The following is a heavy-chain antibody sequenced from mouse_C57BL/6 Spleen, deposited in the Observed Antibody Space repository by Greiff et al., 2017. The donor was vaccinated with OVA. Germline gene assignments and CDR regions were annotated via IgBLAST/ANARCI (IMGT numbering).Heavy chain of an antibody. CDR3: AIRDLYAMDY. J-gene: IGHJ4*01. CDR1: GYTFTSYW. CDR2: IDPSDSYT. Sequence: QVQLKQPGAELVMPGASVKLSCKASGYTFTSYWMHWVKQRPGQGLEWIGEIDPSDSYTNYNQKFKGKSTLTVDKSSSTAYMQLSSLTSGDSAVYYCAIRDLYAMDYWGQGTSVTVSS. V-gene: IGHV1-69*01. D-gene: IGHD2-12*01.